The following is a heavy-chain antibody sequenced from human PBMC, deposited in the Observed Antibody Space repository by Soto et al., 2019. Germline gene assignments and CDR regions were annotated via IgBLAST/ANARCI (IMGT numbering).Heavy chain of an antibody. CDR3: ARVSGVGSCSGGSCYTSNWFDP. CDR1: GFTFSNHG. J-gene: IGHJ5*02. D-gene: IGHD2-15*01. Sequence: QVQLVESGGGVVQPGRSLRLSCVASGFTFSNHGMHWVRQAPGKGLEWVAVISFEGSIKYYTDSVKGRFTISRDDSKNTVYLQMNSLRAEDTAVYFCARVSGVGSCSGGSCYTSNWFDPWGQGTLVTVSS. V-gene: IGHV3-30*03. CDR2: ISFEGSIK.